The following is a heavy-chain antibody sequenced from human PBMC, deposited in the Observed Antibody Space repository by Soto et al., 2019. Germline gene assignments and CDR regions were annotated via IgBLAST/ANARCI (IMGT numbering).Heavy chain of an antibody. CDR1: GFTFSSYS. Sequence: GGSLRLSCAASGFTFSSYSMNWVRQAPGKGLEWVSSISSSSSYIYYADSVKGRFTISRDNAKNSLYLQMNGLRAEDTAVYYCARESSRGFDYWGQGTLVTVSS. J-gene: IGHJ4*02. CDR2: ISSSSSYI. CDR3: ARESSRGFDY. V-gene: IGHV3-21*01. D-gene: IGHD3-10*01.